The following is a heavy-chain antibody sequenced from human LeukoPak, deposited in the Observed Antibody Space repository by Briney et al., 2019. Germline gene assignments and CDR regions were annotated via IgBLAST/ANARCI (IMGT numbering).Heavy chain of an antibody. CDR3: AVGYSSGWYGY. D-gene: IGHD6-19*01. CDR1: GGSISSYY. J-gene: IGHJ4*02. Sequence: SETLSLTCTVSGGSISSYYWSWIRQPPGEGLEWIGYIYYSGSTNYNPSLKSRVTISVDTSKSQFSLKLSSVTAADTAVYYCAVGYSSGWYGYWGQGTLVTVSS. CDR2: IYYSGST. V-gene: IGHV4-59*08.